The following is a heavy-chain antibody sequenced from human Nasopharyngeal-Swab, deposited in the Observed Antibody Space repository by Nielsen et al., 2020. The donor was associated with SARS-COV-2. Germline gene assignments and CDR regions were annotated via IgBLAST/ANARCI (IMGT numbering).Heavy chain of an antibody. D-gene: IGHD2-15*01. J-gene: IGHJ4*02. CDR2: ISSGSSYT. V-gene: IGHV3-11*06. CDR1: GFTFSDYC. CDR3: ARYSTYCSGGTCYNPLHY. Sequence: GESLKISCAASGFTFSDYCMTWIRQAPGKGLDWVSYISSGSSYTNYADSVRGRFTISRDNAKNSLYLQMNSLRAEDTAIYYCARYSTYCSGGTCYNPLHYWGQGTLVTVSS.